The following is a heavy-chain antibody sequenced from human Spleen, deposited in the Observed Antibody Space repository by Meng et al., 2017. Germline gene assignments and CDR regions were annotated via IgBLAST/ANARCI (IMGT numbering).Heavy chain of an antibody. D-gene: IGHD6-13*01. J-gene: IGHJ4*02. CDR3: ARGRLRYSSDY. CDR2: IIPIFGTA. Sequence: QVQSVPVGGGVKKPGSSVKVSCKASGGTFSSYAISWVRQAPGQGLEWMGGIIPIFGTANYAQKFQGRVTITADKSTSTAYMELSSLRSEDTAVYYCARGRLRYSSDYWGQGTLVTVSS. V-gene: IGHV1-69*06. CDR1: GGTFSSYA.